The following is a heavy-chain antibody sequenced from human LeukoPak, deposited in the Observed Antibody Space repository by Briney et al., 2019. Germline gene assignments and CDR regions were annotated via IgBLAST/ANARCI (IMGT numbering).Heavy chain of an antibody. V-gene: IGHV1-2*04. J-gene: IGHJ3*02. Sequence: ASVKVSCKASGDTFTGYYMHWVRQAPGQGLEWMGWINPNSGGTNYAQKFQGWVTMTRDTSISTAYMELSRLRSDDTAVYYCARVAVATTDAFDIWGQGTMVTVSS. CDR3: ARVAVATTDAFDI. CDR1: GDTFTGYY. D-gene: IGHD5-12*01. CDR2: INPNSGGT.